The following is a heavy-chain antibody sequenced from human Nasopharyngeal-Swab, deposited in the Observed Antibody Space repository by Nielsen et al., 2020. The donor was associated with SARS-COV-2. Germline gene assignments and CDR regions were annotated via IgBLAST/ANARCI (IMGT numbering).Heavy chain of an antibody. CDR2: VVPEDGEP. CDR3: ASEGSGVFGVVIYAFDI. Sequence: VKGPCKVSGYTLTVLPIHWVRQAPGKGREWMGTVVPEDGEPIYAQNFQGRVTMTEDTSTYTAYLELSSLRSEDTAVYYCASEGSGVFGVVIYAFDIWGPGTLVTVSS. J-gene: IGHJ3*02. D-gene: IGHD3-3*01. V-gene: IGHV1-24*01. CDR1: GYTLTVLP.